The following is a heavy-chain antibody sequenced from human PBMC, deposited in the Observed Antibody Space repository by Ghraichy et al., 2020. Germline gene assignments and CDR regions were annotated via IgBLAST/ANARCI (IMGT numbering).Heavy chain of an antibody. CDR3: ARALYSSSWGVDY. Sequence: SETLSLTCAVSGGSISSGGYSWSWIRQPPGKGLEWIGYIYYSGSTYYNPSLKSRVTISVDTSKNQFSLKLSSVTAADTAVYYCARALYSSSWGVDYWGQGTLVTVSS. V-gene: IGHV4-30-4*07. D-gene: IGHD6-13*01. CDR1: GGSISSGGYS. J-gene: IGHJ4*02. CDR2: IYYSGST.